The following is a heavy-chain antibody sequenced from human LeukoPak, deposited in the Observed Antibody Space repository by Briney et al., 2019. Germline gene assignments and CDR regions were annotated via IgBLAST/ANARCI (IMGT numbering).Heavy chain of an antibody. CDR2: IYIGDNP. Sequence: PGGSLRLSCAASGLTVSSSYMSWVRQAPGKGLEWVSIIYIGDNPHYADSVKGRFTISRDNSKNTLYLQMSSLRAEDTAVYFCVRGYSFGPYGMDVWGQGTTVTVSS. D-gene: IGHD2-15*01. J-gene: IGHJ6*02. CDR1: GLTVSSSY. CDR3: VRGYSFGPYGMDV. V-gene: IGHV3-53*05.